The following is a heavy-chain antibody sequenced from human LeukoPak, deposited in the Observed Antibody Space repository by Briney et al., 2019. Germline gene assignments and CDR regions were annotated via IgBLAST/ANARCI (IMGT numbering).Heavy chain of an antibody. D-gene: IGHD5-12*01. CDR2: ISSGSSSV. Sequence: GGSLRLSCSASGFTFSAYTMNWVRQAPGQELEWVSYISSGSSSVYYADSVKGRFTISRDNAKNSLYLQMNSLRAEDTAVYYCARPVDYNAGDYWGQGTLVTVSS. V-gene: IGHV3-48*04. J-gene: IGHJ4*02. CDR3: ARPVDYNAGDY. CDR1: GFTFSAYT.